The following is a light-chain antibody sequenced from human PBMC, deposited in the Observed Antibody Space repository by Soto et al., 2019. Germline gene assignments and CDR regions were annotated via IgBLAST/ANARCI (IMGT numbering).Light chain of an antibody. Sequence: EIVLTQSPANLSLSPGERATLSCRASQSISISLAWYQQKPGQAPRLLIYDAFNSATGIPARFSGSGSGTDFTLTISSLEPEDFVVYYCQQRLSWPPITFGQGTRLEIK. CDR1: QSISIS. CDR3: QQRLSWPPIT. J-gene: IGKJ5*01. V-gene: IGKV3-11*01. CDR2: DAF.